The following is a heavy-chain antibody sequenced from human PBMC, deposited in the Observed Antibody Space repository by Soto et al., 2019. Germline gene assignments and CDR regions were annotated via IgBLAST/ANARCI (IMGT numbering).Heavy chain of an antibody. V-gene: IGHV4-61*01. CDR1: GGSVSNKTYY. J-gene: IGHJ4*02. CDR2: VYYSGTT. Sequence: SETLSLTCSVSGGSVSNKTYYWSWIRQPPGKRLEWIGYVYYSGTTNYNPSLKSRVTISVDLSKNQFSLRLSSVTTANTALYYCARTTAVPNTLRSRYFFDYWGQGTLVTVSS. D-gene: IGHD4-17*01. CDR3: ARTTAVPNTLRSRYFFDY.